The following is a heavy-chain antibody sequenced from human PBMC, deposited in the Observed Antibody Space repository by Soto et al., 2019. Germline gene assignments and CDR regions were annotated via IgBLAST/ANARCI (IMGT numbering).Heavy chain of an antibody. V-gene: IGHV1-3*01. CDR2: INAGNGNT. CDR3: ARDPTDRSAYYNHYYYGMYV. J-gene: IGHJ6*01. CDR1: GYTFTSYG. D-gene: IGHD3-22*01. Sequence: ASVKVSCKASGYTFTSYGIHWVRQAPGQRLEWTGWINAGNGNTQYSEKFQGRVTITRDTSASTAYLELSSLRSEDTAVYYCARDPTDRSAYYNHYYYGMYVWGQRTTVTV.